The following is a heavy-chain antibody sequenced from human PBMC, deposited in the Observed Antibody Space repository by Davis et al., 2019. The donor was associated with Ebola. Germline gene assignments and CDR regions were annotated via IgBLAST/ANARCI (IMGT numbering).Heavy chain of an antibody. V-gene: IGHV3-15*01. CDR2: IKSKTDGGTT. J-gene: IGHJ6*02. CDR1: GFTSSNAW. Sequence: PGGSLRLSCAASGFTSSNAWMSWVRQAPGKGLEWVGRIKSKTDGGTTDYAAPVKGRFTISRDDSKNTLYLQMNSLKTEDTAVYYCTTDEGSYQEVYYYGMDVWGQGTTVTVSS. D-gene: IGHD1-26*01. CDR3: TTDEGSYQEVYYYGMDV.